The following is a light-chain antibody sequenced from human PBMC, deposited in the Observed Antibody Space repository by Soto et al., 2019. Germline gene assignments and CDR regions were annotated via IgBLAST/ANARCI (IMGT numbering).Light chain of an antibody. CDR1: QSIGNW. CDR3: QQFNVYSYT. V-gene: IGKV1-5*03. Sequence: DIQMTQSPSTLSASVGDTVTITCRASQSIGNWMAWYQQTPGKAPNLLIYRGSSLPSGATSRFSGSGSGTDFTLTIVSLQPDDCGVYFAQQFNVYSYTFGRGTNLEIK. CDR2: RGS. J-gene: IGKJ2*01.